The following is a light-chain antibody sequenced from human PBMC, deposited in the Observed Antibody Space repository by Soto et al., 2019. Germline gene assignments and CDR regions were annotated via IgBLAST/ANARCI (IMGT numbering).Light chain of an antibody. Sequence: QPVLPQSTSASASLGASVKRTCTLSSGHSSYAIAWHQQQPEKGPRYLMKLNSDGSHSKGDGIPDRFSGSSSGAERYLTISSLQSEDEADYYCQTWGTGIRVFGGGTKLTVL. V-gene: IGLV4-69*01. CDR3: QTWGTGIRV. CDR1: SGHSSYA. J-gene: IGLJ2*01. CDR2: LNSDGSH.